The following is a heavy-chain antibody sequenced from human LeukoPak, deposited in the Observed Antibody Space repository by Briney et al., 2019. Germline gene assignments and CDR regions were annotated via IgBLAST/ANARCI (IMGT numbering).Heavy chain of an antibody. D-gene: IGHD3-10*01. J-gene: IGHJ5*02. V-gene: IGHV1-2*02. CDR1: GYTFTDYD. CDR3: ARGVSMVRGVIIPNWFDP. Sequence: GASVKVSCKASGYTFTDYDINWVRQAPGQGLEWMGWINPNSGGTNYAQKFQGRVTMTRDTSISTAYMELSRLRSDDTAVYYCARGVSMVRGVIIPNWFDPWGQGTLVTVSS. CDR2: INPNSGGT.